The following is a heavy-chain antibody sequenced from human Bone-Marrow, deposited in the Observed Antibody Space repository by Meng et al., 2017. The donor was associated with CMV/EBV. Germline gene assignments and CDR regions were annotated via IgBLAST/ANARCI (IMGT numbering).Heavy chain of an antibody. D-gene: IGHD3-3*01. CDR1: GGSISSSNW. Sequence: GSLRLSCVVAGGSISSSNWWSWVRQPPGKGLEWIGEIYHSGSTNYNPSLKSRVTISVDKSKNQFSLKLSSVTAADTAVYYCARVVAGTGVVIPYYYYGMDVWGQGTTVTVSS. CDR3: ARVVAGTGVVIPYYYYGMDV. J-gene: IGHJ6*02. V-gene: IGHV4-4*02. CDR2: IYHSGST.